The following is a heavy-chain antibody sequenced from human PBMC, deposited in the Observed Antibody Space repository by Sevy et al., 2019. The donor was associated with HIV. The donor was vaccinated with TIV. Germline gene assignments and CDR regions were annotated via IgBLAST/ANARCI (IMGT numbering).Heavy chain of an antibody. D-gene: IGHD6-19*01. CDR3: AKGGSGYNYFDY. V-gene: IGHV3-30*18. Sequence: GGSLRLSCAVSGFMFRTYDMHWVRRAPGKGLEWVAVISYDGTNKFYADSVKGRFNISRDNPKNTLSLQMNSLRGDDTALYYCAKGGSGYNYFDYWGQGTLVTVSS. CDR1: GFMFRTYD. J-gene: IGHJ4*02. CDR2: ISYDGTNK.